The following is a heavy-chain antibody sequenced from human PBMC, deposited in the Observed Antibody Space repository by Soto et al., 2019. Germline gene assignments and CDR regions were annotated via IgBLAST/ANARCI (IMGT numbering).Heavy chain of an antibody. Sequence: QVQLVQSGAEVKKPGASVKVSCKASGYTFTNFGISWVRQAPGQGLEWMGWISAYNGNTNYAQKFQGRVTMTTDTSTRTAYMEVRGLRFDDTAVYCCVRGGTPIDYWGQGTLVTVSS. CDR3: VRGGTPIDY. V-gene: IGHV1-18*01. CDR2: ISAYNGNT. CDR1: GYTFTNFG. J-gene: IGHJ4*02. D-gene: IGHD3-16*01.